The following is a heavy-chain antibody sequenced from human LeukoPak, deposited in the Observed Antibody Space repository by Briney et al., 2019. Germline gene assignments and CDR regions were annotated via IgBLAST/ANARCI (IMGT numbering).Heavy chain of an antibody. Sequence: SGTLSLTCAVSGGSISSSNWWSWVRQPPGKGLEWIGEIYHSGSTYYNPSLKSRVTISVDRSKNQFSLKLSSVTAADTAVYYCAREVGYYDSSGYPPYYYYYGMDVWGQGTTVTVSS. V-gene: IGHV4-4*02. CDR3: AREVGYYDSSGYPPYYYYYGMDV. CDR2: IYHSGST. D-gene: IGHD3-22*01. J-gene: IGHJ6*02. CDR1: GGSISSSNW.